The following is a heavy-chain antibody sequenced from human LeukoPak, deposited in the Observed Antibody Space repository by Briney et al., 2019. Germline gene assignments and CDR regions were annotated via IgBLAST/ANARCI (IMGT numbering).Heavy chain of an antibody. V-gene: IGHV4-61*05. D-gene: IGHD3-22*01. CDR1: GGSISSTSYY. CDR2: IYYSGST. Sequence: PSETLSLTCIVSGGSISSTSYYWDWIRQPPGKGLEWIGYIYYSGSTNYNPSLKSRVTISVDTSKNQFSLKLSSVTAADTAVYYCARGRFDYDSSGYYYYLRYYYYYMDVWGKGTTVTVSS. CDR3: ARGRFDYDSSGYYYYLRYYYYYMDV. J-gene: IGHJ6*03.